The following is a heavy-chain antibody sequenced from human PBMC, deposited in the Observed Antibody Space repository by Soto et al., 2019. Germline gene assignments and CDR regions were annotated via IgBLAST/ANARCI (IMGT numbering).Heavy chain of an antibody. J-gene: IGHJ4*01. CDR1: GFTFSSYS. Sequence: EVQLVESGGGLVQPGGSLRLSCAASGFTFSSYSMNWVRQAPGKGLERVSYISSSSSTIYYADSVKGRFTISRDNAKKSLYLQMNSLRDEDAAVYDCARDMELLCFGEPPFDYCGQGTLVTVSS. V-gene: IGHV3-48*02. CDR3: ARDMELLCFGEPPFDY. D-gene: IGHD3-10*01. CDR2: ISSSSSTI.